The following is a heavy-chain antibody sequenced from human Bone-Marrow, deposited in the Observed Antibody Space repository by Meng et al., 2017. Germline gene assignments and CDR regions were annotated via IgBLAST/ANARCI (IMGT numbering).Heavy chain of an antibody. CDR3: ARDRVPWVTTGGYFDY. J-gene: IGHJ4*02. Sequence: SLKISCAASGFTFDDYAMHWVRQAPGKGLEWVSGISWNSGSIGYVDSVKGRFTISRDNAKNSLYLQMNSLRAEDTAVYYCARDRVPWVTTGGYFDYWGQGTLVTVSS. CDR1: GFTFDDYA. V-gene: IGHV3-9*01. D-gene: IGHD4-17*01. CDR2: ISWNSGSI.